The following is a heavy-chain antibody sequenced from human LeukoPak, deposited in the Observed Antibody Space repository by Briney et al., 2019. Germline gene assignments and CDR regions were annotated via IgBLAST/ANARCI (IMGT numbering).Heavy chain of an antibody. J-gene: IGHJ4*02. CDR1: GFTFSDYY. CDR3: ARTGAAPGHRPNDY. CDR2: ISSSGSTI. V-gene: IGHV3-11*01. D-gene: IGHD6-6*01. Sequence: GGSPRLSCAASGFTFSDYYMSWIRQAPGKGLEWVSYISSSGSTIYYADSVKGRFTISRDNAKNSLYLQMNNLRAEDTAVYYCARTGAAPGHRPNDYWGQGTLVTVSS.